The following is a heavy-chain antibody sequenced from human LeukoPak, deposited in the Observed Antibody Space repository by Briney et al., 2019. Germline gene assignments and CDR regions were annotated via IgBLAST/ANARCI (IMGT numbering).Heavy chain of an antibody. V-gene: IGHV1-2*02. CDR3: ARERGSTQDIVVVVAATPENWFDP. Sequence: AAVKVSCKTSGYTFTGYYLHWVRQAPGQGLEWMGWINPNSGGTNYAQKFQGRVNMTRDTSISTAYMELSRLRSDDTAVYYCARERGSTQDIVVVVAATPENWFDPWGQGTLVTVSS. D-gene: IGHD2-15*01. CDR2: INPNSGGT. J-gene: IGHJ5*02. CDR1: GYTFTGYY.